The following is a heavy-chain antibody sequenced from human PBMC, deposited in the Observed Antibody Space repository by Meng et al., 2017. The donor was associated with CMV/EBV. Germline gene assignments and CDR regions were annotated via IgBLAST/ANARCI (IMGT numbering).Heavy chain of an antibody. V-gene: IGHV1-69*05. CDR1: GGTFSSYA. CDR2: IIPIFGTA. D-gene: IGHD6-13*01. Sequence: ASGGTFSSYAISWVRQAPGQGLEWMGGIIPIFGTANYAQKFQGRVTITTDESTSTAYMELSSLRSEDTAMYYCATPSAGYSSSWYDYWGQGTLVTVS. CDR3: ATPSAGYSSSWYDY. J-gene: IGHJ4*02.